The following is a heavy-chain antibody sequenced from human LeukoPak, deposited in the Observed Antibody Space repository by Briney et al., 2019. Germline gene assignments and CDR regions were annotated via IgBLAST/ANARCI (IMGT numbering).Heavy chain of an antibody. J-gene: IGHJ5*02. D-gene: IGHD2-15*01. V-gene: IGHV4-30-2*01. CDR1: GGSISGSSYY. CDR3: TTKDGRWYWFDP. CDR2: IHHSGRT. Sequence: SETLSLTCTVSGGSISGSSYYWTWVRQPSGKGLEWIGYIHHSGRTYYNPSLKSRVTMSMDRSTNQFSLKLSSVTVADTAVYYCTTKDGRWYWFDPWGQGTLVTVSS.